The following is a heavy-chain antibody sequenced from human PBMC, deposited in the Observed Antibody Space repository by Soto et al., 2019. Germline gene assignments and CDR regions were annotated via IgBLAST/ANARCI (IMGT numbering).Heavy chain of an antibody. CDR2: IYYSGST. J-gene: IGHJ3*02. V-gene: IGHV4-39*01. CDR3: ARLRRDGQTGFAFDI. Sequence: QLQLQESGPGLVKPSETLSLTCTVSGGSISTYWGWIRQPPGKGLEWIGNIYYSGSTYYNPSLKTRGTRSVDTSKNQFSRKLPSVTAADPAVYYCARLRRDGQTGFAFDIWGQGTMVTVS. CDR1: GGSISTY. D-gene: IGHD7-27*01.